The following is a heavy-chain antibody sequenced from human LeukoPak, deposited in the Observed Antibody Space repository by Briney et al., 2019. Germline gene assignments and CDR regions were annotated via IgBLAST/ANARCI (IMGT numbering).Heavy chain of an antibody. CDR1: GGTFSSYA. CDR3: ARGDSSSWSTGDY. J-gene: IGHJ4*02. V-gene: IGHV1-69*04. D-gene: IGHD6-13*01. CDR2: IIPILGIA. Sequence: SVKVSCKASGGTFSSYAISWVRQAPGQGLEWMGRIIPILGIANYAQKFQGRVTITADKSTSTAYMELSSLRSEDTAVYYCARGDSSSWSTGDYWGQGTLVTVSS.